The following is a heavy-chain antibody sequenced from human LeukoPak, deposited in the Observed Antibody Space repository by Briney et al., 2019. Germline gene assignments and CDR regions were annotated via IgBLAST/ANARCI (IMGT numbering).Heavy chain of an antibody. CDR1: GFIFSSYG. V-gene: IGHV3-30*02. CDR3: AKGTGYYDSSGYNYTDYNAFGI. CDR2: IRYDGSNK. D-gene: IGHD3-22*01. J-gene: IGHJ3*02. Sequence: GGSLRLSCAASGFIFSSYGMHWVRQAPGKGLEWVAFIRYDGSNKYYADSVKGQFTISRDNSKNTLYLQMNSLRAEDTAMYYCAKGTGYYDSSGYNYTDYNAFGIWGQGTMVTVSS.